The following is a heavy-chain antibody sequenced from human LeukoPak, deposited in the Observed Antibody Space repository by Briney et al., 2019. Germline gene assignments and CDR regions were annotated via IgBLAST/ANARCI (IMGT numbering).Heavy chain of an antibody. CDR2: IYHSGST. D-gene: IGHD4-17*01. Sequence: SETLSLTCNVSGYSISSGYYCGWIRQSPGKGLEWIGTIYHSGSTHYNPSLKSRITISLDTSKNQFSLKLTSVTAAGTAIYYCAISYGDYSPVDCWGQGALVTVSS. V-gene: IGHV4-38-2*02. J-gene: IGHJ4*02. CDR3: AISYGDYSPVDC. CDR1: GYSISSGYY.